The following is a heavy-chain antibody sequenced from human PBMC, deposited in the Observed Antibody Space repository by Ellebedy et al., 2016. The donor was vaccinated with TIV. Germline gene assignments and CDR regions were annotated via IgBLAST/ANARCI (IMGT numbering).Heavy chain of an antibody. CDR2: ISSSSSTI. Sequence: GESLKISCAASGFTFSSYSMNWVRQAPGKGLEWVSYISSSSSTIYYADSVKGRFTISRDNSKNTLYLQMNSLRAEDTAVYYCARDKGAITTTLYFDYWGQGTLVTVSS. D-gene: IGHD1-1*01. J-gene: IGHJ4*02. CDR1: GFTFSSYS. V-gene: IGHV3-48*01. CDR3: ARDKGAITTTLYFDY.